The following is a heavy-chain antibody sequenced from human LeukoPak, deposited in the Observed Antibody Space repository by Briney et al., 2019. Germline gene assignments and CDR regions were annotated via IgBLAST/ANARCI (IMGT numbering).Heavy chain of an antibody. V-gene: IGHV3-11*01. CDR2: ISSSGSTI. CDR3: ARDSYYAPYYYDSSGYIRWFDP. Sequence: GGSLRLSCAASGFTFSDYYMSWIRQAPGKGPEWVSYISSSGSTIYYADSVKGRFTISRDNAKNSLYLQMNSLRAEDTAVYYCARDSYYAPYYYDSSGYIRWFDPWGQGTLVTVSS. J-gene: IGHJ5*02. CDR1: GFTFSDYY. D-gene: IGHD3-22*01.